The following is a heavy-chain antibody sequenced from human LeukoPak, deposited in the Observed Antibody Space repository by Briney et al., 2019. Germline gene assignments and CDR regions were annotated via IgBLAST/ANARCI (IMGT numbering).Heavy chain of an antibody. CDR1: GFTFSDYY. D-gene: IGHD1-14*01. J-gene: IGHJ4*02. CDR3: AFTTRWAPFDY. CDR2: ISSSGSTI. Sequence: GGSLRLSCAASGFTFSDYYMSWIRQAPGKGLEWVSYISSSGSTIYYADSVKGRFTISRDNAKNSLYLQMNSLRAEDTAVYYCAFTTRWAPFDYWGQGTLATVSS. V-gene: IGHV3-11*01.